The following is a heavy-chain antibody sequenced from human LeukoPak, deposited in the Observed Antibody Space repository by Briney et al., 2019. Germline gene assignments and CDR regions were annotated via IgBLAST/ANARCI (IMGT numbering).Heavy chain of an antibody. Sequence: SETLSLTCTVSGGSISSGGYYWSWIRQHPGKGLEWIGYIYYSGSTYYNPSLKSRVTISVDTSKNQFSLKLSSVTAADTAVYYCARASVTYYYYYYMDVWGKGTTVTVSS. CDR1: GGSISSGGYY. CDR2: IYYSGST. V-gene: IGHV4-31*03. CDR3: ARASVTYYYYYYMDV. J-gene: IGHJ6*03. D-gene: IGHD4-11*01.